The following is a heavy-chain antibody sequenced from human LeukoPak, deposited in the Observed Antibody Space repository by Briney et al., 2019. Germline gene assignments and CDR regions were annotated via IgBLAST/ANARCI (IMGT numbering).Heavy chain of an antibody. CDR2: IWYDGSNK. CDR1: GFTFSSYG. CDR3: ARDKGYCSSTSCSHYYNYGMDV. V-gene: IGHV3-33*01. Sequence: GGSLRLSCAASGFTFSSYGMHWVRQAPGKGLEWVAVIWYDGSNKYYADSVKGRFTISRDNSKNTLYLQMNSLRAEDTAVYYCARDKGYCSSTSCSHYYNYGMDVWGQGTTVTVSS. D-gene: IGHD2-2*01. J-gene: IGHJ6*02.